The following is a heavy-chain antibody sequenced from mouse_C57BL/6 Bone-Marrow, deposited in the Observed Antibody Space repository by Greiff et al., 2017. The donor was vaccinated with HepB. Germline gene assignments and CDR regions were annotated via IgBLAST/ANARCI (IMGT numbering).Heavy chain of an antibody. D-gene: IGHD4-1*01. J-gene: IGHJ1*03. V-gene: IGHV1-50*01. CDR1: GYTFTSYW. CDR3: TREANWDWYFDV. CDR2: IDPSDSYT. Sequence: QVQLQQPGAELVKPGASVKLSCKASGYTFTSYWMQWVKQRPGQGLEWIGEIDPSDSYTNYNQKFKGKATLTVDTSSRTAYMQRSSLTSEDSAVYYCTREANWDWYFDVWGTGTTVTVSS.